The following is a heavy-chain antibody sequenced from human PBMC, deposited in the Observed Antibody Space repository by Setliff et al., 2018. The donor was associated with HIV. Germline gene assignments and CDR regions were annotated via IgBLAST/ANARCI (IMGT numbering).Heavy chain of an antibody. CDR3: ARGLSSQTYWGTRPLGLDY. D-gene: IGHD2-2*01. Sequence: PSETLSLTCTVSGDSITRGSYYWSWIRQPAGKGLEWIGHIYTSGKTHYSPSLKSRITISADTSKRQFSLTMTSVTAADTAVYYCARGLSSQTYWGTRPLGLDYWGQGSLVTVSS. CDR1: GDSITRGSYY. CDR2: IYTSGKT. V-gene: IGHV4-61*09. J-gene: IGHJ4*01.